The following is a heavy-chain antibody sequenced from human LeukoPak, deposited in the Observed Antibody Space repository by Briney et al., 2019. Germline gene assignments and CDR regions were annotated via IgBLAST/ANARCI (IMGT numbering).Heavy chain of an antibody. J-gene: IGHJ4*02. CDR1: GFTFSSYG. CDR3: ARDPPRIAVAGGPFDY. V-gene: IGHV3-30*03. Sequence: GGSLRLSCAASGFTFSSYGMHWVRQAPGKGLEWVAVISYDGSNKYYADSVKGRFTISRDNSKNTLYLQMNSLRAEDTAVYYCARDPPRIAVAGGPFDYWGQGTLVTVSS. D-gene: IGHD6-19*01. CDR2: ISYDGSNK.